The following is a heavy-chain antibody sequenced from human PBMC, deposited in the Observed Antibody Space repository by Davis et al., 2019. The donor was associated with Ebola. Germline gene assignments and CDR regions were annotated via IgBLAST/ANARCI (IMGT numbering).Heavy chain of an antibody. V-gene: IGHV5-51*01. D-gene: IGHD5-24*01. J-gene: IGHJ4*02. CDR1: GNSFTSHW. Sequence: GESLKISCKDSGNSFTSHWIGWVRQMPGKGLDWMGIIYTGDSDTRYSPSFRGQVTISADKSINTAYLQWSSLKASDTAIYYCARGTNGYNPGGYFDSWGQGTLVTVSS. CDR3: ARGTNGYNPGGYFDS. CDR2: IYTGDSDT.